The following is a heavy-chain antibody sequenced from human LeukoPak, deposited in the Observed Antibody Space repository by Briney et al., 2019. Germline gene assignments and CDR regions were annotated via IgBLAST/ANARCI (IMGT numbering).Heavy chain of an antibody. CDR3: ARAKKGVDGSGSYLPDY. D-gene: IGHD3-10*01. V-gene: IGHV4-34*01. CDR2: INHGGST. Sequence: SEPLSLTCAVYGGSFSGYYWRWIRQPPGKGLEGIGEINHGGSTNYNPSLKSRVTIAVDTSKNQSSLKLSSVTAADTAVYYCARAKKGVDGSGSYLPDYWGQGTLVTVSS. J-gene: IGHJ4*02. CDR1: GGSFSGYY.